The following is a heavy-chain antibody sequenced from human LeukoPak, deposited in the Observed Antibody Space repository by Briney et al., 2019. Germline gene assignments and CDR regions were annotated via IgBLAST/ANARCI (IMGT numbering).Heavy chain of an antibody. CDR3: ARSSVRMAAAGDFDY. Sequence: GGSLRLSCAASGFTFSFYAMSWVRLAPGKGLEWVSGIGTTGTSTYYADSVKGRFTISRDNSRNTLYLQMNSLRADDTAVYYCARSSVRMAAAGDFDYWGQGTLVTVSS. CDR2: IGTTGTST. J-gene: IGHJ4*02. V-gene: IGHV3-23*05. CDR1: GFTFSFYA. D-gene: IGHD6-13*01.